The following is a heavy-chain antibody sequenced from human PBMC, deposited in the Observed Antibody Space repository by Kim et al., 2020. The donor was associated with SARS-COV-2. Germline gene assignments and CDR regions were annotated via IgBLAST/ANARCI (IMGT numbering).Heavy chain of an antibody. Sequence: ASVQVSCKAPGYTFISYAMHWVRQAPGQRLEWMGWINAGNGNTKYSQKFQGRVIITRDTSASTAYMELSSLRSEDTTVYYCARDGGTDYYDNSFDYWGQGALVTVSS. CDR2: INAGNGNT. J-gene: IGHJ4*02. V-gene: IGHV1-3*01. D-gene: IGHD3-22*01. CDR3: ARDGGTDYYDNSFDY. CDR1: GYTFISYA.